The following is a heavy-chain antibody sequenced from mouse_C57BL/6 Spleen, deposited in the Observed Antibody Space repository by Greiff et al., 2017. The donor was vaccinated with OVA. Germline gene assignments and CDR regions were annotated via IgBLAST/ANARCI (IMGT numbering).Heavy chain of an antibody. CDR3: ARSGDYGSSYDY. J-gene: IGHJ2*01. CDR1: GFTFTDYY. D-gene: IGHD1-1*01. Sequence: EVHLVESGGGLVQPGGSLSLSCAASGFTFTDYYMSWVRQPPGKALEWLGFIRNKANGYTTEYSASVKGRFTISRDNSQSILYLQMNALRAEDSATYYCARSGDYGSSYDYWGQGTTLTVSS. CDR2: IRNKANGYTT. V-gene: IGHV7-3*01.